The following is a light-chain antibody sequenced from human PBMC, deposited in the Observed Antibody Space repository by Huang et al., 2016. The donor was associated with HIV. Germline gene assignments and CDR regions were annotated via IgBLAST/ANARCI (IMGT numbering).Light chain of an antibody. CDR1: QSLLHSNGYNY. V-gene: IGKV2-28*01. J-gene: IGKJ2*01. CDR2: LTS. CDR3: MQALQTPYT. Sequence: DIVMTQSPLSLTVTPGEPASISCRSGQSLLHSNGYNYLDWYRQKPGQSPQLLIYLTSSRAAGVPDRFSGSGSGTDFILKISGVEAEDVGIYYCMQALQTPYTFGQGTKLEIK.